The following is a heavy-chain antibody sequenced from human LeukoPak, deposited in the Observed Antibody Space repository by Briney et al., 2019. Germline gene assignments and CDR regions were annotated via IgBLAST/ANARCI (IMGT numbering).Heavy chain of an antibody. D-gene: IGHD3-10*01. Sequence: PGGSLRLSCAASGFTSSSYAMSWVRQAPGKGLEWVSAISGSGGSTYYADSVKGRFTISRDNSKNTLYLQMNSLRAEDTAVYYCAKDWFGENYYYYGMDVWGQGTTVTVSS. J-gene: IGHJ6*02. CDR3: AKDWFGENYYYYGMDV. V-gene: IGHV3-23*01. CDR1: GFTSSSYA. CDR2: ISGSGGST.